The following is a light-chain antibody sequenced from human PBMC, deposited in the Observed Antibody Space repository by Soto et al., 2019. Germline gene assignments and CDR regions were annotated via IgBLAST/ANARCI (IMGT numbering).Light chain of an antibody. CDR2: GAS. CDR1: QSVSSY. CDR3: HQYKEWPWT. J-gene: IGKJ1*01. Sequence: DIVLTQSPGTLSLSPGARDPLSGSARQSVSSYLAWYPDHPGQAPRLLIHGASTRATGVPARFSGSGSGTEFTLTISSLQYEDSAIYYCHQYKEWPWTLGQGTKV. V-gene: IGKV3-15*01.